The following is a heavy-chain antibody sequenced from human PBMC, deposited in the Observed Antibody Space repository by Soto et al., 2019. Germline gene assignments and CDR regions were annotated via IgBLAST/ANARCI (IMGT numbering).Heavy chain of an antibody. CDR3: AGRDGHNRRKAPYYYYYYGVGV. CDR2: ISGSGSIT. J-gene: IGHJ6*02. V-gene: IGHV3-48*03. Sequence: GGSLRLSCAASGFTFNNYAMTWVRQAPGKGLEWVSYISGSGSITHYADSVKGRFTISRDNARNSLYLQMNSLRGEDTAVYYCAGRDGHNRRKAPYYYYYYGVGVWGRGTTVTVSS. D-gene: IGHD2-15*01. CDR1: GFTFNNYA.